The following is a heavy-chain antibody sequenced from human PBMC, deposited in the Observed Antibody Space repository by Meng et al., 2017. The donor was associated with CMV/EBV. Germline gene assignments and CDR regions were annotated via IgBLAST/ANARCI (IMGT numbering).Heavy chain of an antibody. J-gene: IGHJ3*02. CDR1: GFTFSSYA. CDR3: AKNLAFTVDTDAFDI. Sequence: RGSLRLSCAASGFTFSSYAMSWVRQAPGKGLEWVSAISGSGGSTYYADSVKGRLTISRDNSKNTLYLQMNSLRAEDTAVYYCAKNLAFTVDTDAFDIWGQGTMVTVSS. D-gene: IGHD6-19*01. V-gene: IGHV3-23*01. CDR2: ISGSGGST.